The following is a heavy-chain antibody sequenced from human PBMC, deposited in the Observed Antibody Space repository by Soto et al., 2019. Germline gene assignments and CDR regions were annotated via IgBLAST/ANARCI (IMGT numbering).Heavy chain of an antibody. D-gene: IGHD3-10*01. J-gene: IGHJ3*02. V-gene: IGHV4-59*01. CDR1: GGSISSYY. CDR3: ARVVVQRDFGEWAFDI. CDR2: IYYSGST. Sequence: QVQLQESGPGLVKPSETLSLTCTVSGGSISSYYWSWIRQPPGKGLEWIGYIYYSGSTNYNPSLKSRVTISVDTSKNQFSLKLSSVTAADTAVYYCARVVVQRDFGEWAFDIWGQGTMVTVSS.